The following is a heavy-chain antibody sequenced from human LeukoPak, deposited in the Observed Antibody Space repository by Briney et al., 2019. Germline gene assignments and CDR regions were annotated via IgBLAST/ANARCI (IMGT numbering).Heavy chain of an antibody. CDR2: INPNSGGT. CDR3: ARARAIAVAGRPYYYYYMDV. J-gene: IGHJ6*03. D-gene: IGHD6-19*01. V-gene: IGHV1-2*06. CDR1: GYTFTGYY. Sequence: ASVKVSCKASGYTFTGYYMHWVRQAPGQRLEWMGRINPNSGGTNYAQKFQGRVTMTRDTSISTAYMELSRLRSDDTAVYYCARARAIAVAGRPYYYYYMDVWGKGTTVTVSS.